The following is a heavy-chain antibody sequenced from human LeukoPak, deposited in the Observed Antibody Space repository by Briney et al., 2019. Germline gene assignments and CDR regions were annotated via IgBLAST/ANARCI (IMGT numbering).Heavy chain of an antibody. CDR2: IKHDGSEE. V-gene: IGHV3-7*04. J-gene: IGHJ4*02. CDR3: ARDEHQYFHASSGRFDY. Sequence: SGGSLRLSCAASGFTFSSYWTGWVRQAPGKGLEWVANIKHDGSEEYYVGSVRGRFSISRDNAKSSLYLQMNSLRAEDTAVYFCARDEHQYFHASSGRFDYWGQGILVTVSA. CDR1: GFTFSSYW. D-gene: IGHD6-19*01.